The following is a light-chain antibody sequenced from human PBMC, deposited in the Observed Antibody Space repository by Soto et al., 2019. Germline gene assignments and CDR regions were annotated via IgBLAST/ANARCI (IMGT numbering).Light chain of an antibody. Sequence: DIQMTQSPSTLSASVGDRVTITCRASQSISSWLAWYQQKPGKAPKLLIYHASSLESGVPSRFIGSGSGTEFTLTISSLQPDDFATYYCQQYNSYSYTFGQGTKLEIK. CDR3: QQYNSYSYT. CDR2: HAS. V-gene: IGKV1-5*01. J-gene: IGKJ2*01. CDR1: QSISSW.